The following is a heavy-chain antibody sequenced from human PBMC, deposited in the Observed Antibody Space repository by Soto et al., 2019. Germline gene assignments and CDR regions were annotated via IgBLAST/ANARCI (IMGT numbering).Heavy chain of an antibody. CDR3: ARDLGGAPYVDL. V-gene: IGHV3-72*01. Sequence: EGQLVESGGGLVQPGGSLRLSCAASGFIFSDQYMDWVRQAPGKGLEWVGRIRNKANSYTREYAASVKGRFTISRDDSKNSLYLQMNSLKTEDTALYYCARDLGGAPYVDLWGRGTLVTVSS. D-gene: IGHD3-16*01. J-gene: IGHJ2*01. CDR1: GFIFSDQY. CDR2: IRNKANSYTR.